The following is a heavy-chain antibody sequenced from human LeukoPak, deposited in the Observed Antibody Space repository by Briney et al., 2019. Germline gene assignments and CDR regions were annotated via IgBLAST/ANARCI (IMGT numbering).Heavy chain of an antibody. Sequence: GASVKVSCKASGGTFSSYAISWVRQAPGQGLEWMGGIIPIFGTANYVQKFQGRVTITTDESTSTAYMELSSLRSEDTAVYYCARETQQSDILTGYYKVWFDPWGQGTLVTVSS. J-gene: IGHJ5*02. V-gene: IGHV1-69*05. CDR2: IIPIFGTA. CDR1: GGTFSSYA. CDR3: ARETQQSDILTGYYKVWFDP. D-gene: IGHD3-9*01.